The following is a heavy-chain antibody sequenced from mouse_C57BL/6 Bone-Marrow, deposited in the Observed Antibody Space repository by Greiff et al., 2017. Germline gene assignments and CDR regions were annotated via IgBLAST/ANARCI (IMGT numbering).Heavy chain of an antibody. Sequence: QVQLQQSGAELVMPGASVKLSCKASGYTFTSYWMHWVKQRPGQGLEWIGEIDPSDSYTNYNQKFKGKSTLTVDKSSSTAYMQLSSLTSEDSAVYYCARSVRRYFDDWGPGTTLTVSS. CDR2: IDPSDSYT. J-gene: IGHJ2*01. CDR1: GYTFTSYW. V-gene: IGHV1-69*01. CDR3: ARSVRRYFDD.